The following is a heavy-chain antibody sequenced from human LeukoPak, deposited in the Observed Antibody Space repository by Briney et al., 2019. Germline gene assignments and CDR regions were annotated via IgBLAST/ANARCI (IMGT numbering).Heavy chain of an antibody. J-gene: IGHJ4*02. CDR1: GYSISSGYY. CDR3: ARRMWFGELYYFDY. CDR2: IYYSGST. V-gene: IGHV4-38-2*01. Sequence: SETLSLTCAVSGYSISSGYYWGWTRQPPGKGLEWIGSIYYSGSTYYNPSLKSRVTISVDTSKNQFSLKLSSVTAADTAVYYCARRMWFGELYYFDYWGQGTLVTVSS. D-gene: IGHD3-10*01.